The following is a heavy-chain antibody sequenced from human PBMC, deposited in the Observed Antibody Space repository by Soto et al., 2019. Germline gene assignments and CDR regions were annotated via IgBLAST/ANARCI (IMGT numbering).Heavy chain of an antibody. Sequence: LSLTWAVSGVFISSGGYSWSLIRQPPGKGLEWIGYIYHSGSTYYNPSLKSRVTISVDRSKNQFSLKLSSVTAADTAVYYCARTPDIWGQGTMVTVSS. CDR2: IYHSGST. V-gene: IGHV4-30-2*01. CDR1: GVFISSGGYS. CDR3: ARTPDI. J-gene: IGHJ3*02.